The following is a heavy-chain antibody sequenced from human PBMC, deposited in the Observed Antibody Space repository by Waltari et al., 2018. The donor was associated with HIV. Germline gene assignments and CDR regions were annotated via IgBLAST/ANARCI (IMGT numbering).Heavy chain of an antibody. CDR3: ARDRSEGGGYYYYGLDV. J-gene: IGHJ6*02. CDR2: IWYDGTNK. V-gene: IGHV3-33*01. CDR1: GFTFSSYG. D-gene: IGHD2-15*01. Sequence: QVQLVESGGGVVQPGRSLRLSCAASGFTFSSYGMHWVRQAPGKGLEWVAVIWYDGTNKYYADSGKGRFTISRDNSKNTLYLQMNSLRAEDTAVYYCARDRSEGGGYYYYGLDVWGQGTTVTVSS.